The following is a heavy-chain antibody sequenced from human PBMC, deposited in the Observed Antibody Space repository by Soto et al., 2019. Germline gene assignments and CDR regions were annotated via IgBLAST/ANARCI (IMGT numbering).Heavy chain of an antibody. Sequence: EVQLVESGGGLVQSGGSLRLSCAASGFSFSSYWMHWVRQAPGKGLVWVSRISSDGSSTSYADSVKGRFTISRDNAKNTLFLQMNSLRAEDTAVYYCARDRGAVATDYWGQGTLVTVSS. CDR3: ARDRGAVATDY. J-gene: IGHJ4*02. D-gene: IGHD5-12*01. CDR2: ISSDGSST. V-gene: IGHV3-74*01. CDR1: GFSFSSYW.